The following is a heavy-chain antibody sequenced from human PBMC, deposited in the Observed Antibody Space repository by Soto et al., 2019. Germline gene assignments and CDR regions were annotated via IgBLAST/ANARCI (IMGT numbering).Heavy chain of an antibody. CDR1: GFTFSSYA. CDR2: ISGSGGST. D-gene: IGHD5-18*01. J-gene: IGHJ4*02. Sequence: GGSLRLSCASSGFTFSSYAMSWVRQAPGKGLEWVSAISGSGGSTYYADSVKGRFTISRDNSKNTLYLQMNSLRVEDTAVYYCAKVRGYSYGDYFDYWGQGTLVTVSS. V-gene: IGHV3-23*01. CDR3: AKVRGYSYGDYFDY.